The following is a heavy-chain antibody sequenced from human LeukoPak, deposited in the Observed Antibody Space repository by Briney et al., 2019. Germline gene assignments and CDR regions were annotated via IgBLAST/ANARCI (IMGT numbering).Heavy chain of an antibody. J-gene: IGHJ4*02. CDR1: GYSFTSYW. Sequence: GESLKISCKTSGYSFTSYWIHWVRQMPGKELEWMGSIYPGNSDTRYSPSFQGHVTISADSSSSTAYLQWSSLKASDTAMYYCARGLALAAAGTVYGYWGQGTLVTVSS. CDR2: IYPGNSDT. D-gene: IGHD6-13*01. V-gene: IGHV5-78*01. CDR3: ARGLALAAAGTVYGY.